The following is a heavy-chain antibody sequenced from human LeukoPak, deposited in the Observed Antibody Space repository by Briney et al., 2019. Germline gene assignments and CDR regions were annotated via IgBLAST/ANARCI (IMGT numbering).Heavy chain of an antibody. D-gene: IGHD3-10*01. V-gene: IGHV1-24*01. J-gene: IGHJ6*02. CDR3: ARDTSDPLWFGEYYYGMDV. Sequence: ASVKVSCKVSGYTLTELSMHWVRQAPGKGLEWMGGFDPEDGETIYAQKFQGRVIMTEDTSTDTAYMELSSLRSEDTAVYYCARDTSDPLWFGEYYYGMDVWGQGTTVTVSS. CDR1: GYTLTELS. CDR2: FDPEDGET.